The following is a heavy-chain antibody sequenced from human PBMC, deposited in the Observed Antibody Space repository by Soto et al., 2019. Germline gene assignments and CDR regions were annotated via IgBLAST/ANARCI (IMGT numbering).Heavy chain of an antibody. CDR1: GYTFTSYD. D-gene: IGHD2-2*01. Sequence: ASVKVSCKASGYTFTSYDINWVRQATGQGLEWMGWISAYNGNTNYAQKLQGRVTMTTDTSTSTAYMELRSLRSDDTAVYYCARPSSSCYGMDVWGQGTTVTVS. J-gene: IGHJ6*02. V-gene: IGHV1-18*01. CDR3: ARPSSSCYGMDV. CDR2: ISAYNGNT.